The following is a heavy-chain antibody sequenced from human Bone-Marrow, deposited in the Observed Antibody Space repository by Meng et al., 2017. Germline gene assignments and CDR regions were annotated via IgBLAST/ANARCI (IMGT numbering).Heavy chain of an antibody. D-gene: IGHD6-13*01. Sequence: QLQLQQVGPGLLKPSETLSLTCAVYGGSFSGYYWSWIRQPPGKGLEWIGEINHSGSTNYNPSLKSRVTISVDTSKNQFSLKLSSVTAADTAVYYCARGPRRAIAAAGTGYFDLWGRGTLVTVSS. J-gene: IGHJ2*01. V-gene: IGHV4-34*01. CDR2: INHSGST. CDR1: GGSFSGYY. CDR3: ARGPRRAIAAAGTGYFDL.